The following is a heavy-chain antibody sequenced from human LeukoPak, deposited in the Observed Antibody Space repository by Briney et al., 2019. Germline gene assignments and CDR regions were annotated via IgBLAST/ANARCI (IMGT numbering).Heavy chain of an antibody. Sequence: GGSLRLSCTASGFAFGSYAMAWVRQAPGKGLEGVAAIGSDYDRVHEDSVKGRFTISRDNSKSTLYLQMDNLRPEDTAVYFCAKSAGVATMHFDCWGQGALVTVSS. V-gene: IGHV3-23*01. CDR2: IGSDYDR. CDR3: AKSAGVATMHFDC. D-gene: IGHD5-12*01. CDR1: GFAFGSYA. J-gene: IGHJ4*02.